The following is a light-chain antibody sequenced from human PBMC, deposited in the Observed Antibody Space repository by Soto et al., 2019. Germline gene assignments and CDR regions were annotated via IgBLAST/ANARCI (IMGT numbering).Light chain of an antibody. CDR1: QRVSSSF. J-gene: IGKJ2*01. CDR2: GAC. CDR3: QQFSPSPRMYT. V-gene: IGKV3-20*01. Sequence: IVLTQSPGTLSLSPGERATLSCRASQRVSSSFLAWYQQKLGQAPRLLIYGACDRAACSPDRFSGSGSGTDYTLTISRLEPEDAALYFCQQFSPSPRMYTLGQGTKLEIK.